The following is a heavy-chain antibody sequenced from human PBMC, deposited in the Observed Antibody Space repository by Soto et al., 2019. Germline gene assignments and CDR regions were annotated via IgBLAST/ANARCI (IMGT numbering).Heavy chain of an antibody. D-gene: IGHD3-3*01. CDR3: ATPVVRFLEWTTDY. CDR2: ITNGGTTI. Sequence: DVQLVVSGGSLVQPGGSLRLSCAASGFTFSSYSMNWVRQDPGKGLEWISYITNGGTTIYYADSVNGRFTISRDNAKNSLYLHMSSLRDDDTAVYYCATPVVRFLEWTTDYWGQGTLVTVSS. CDR1: GFTFSSYS. J-gene: IGHJ4*02. V-gene: IGHV3-48*02.